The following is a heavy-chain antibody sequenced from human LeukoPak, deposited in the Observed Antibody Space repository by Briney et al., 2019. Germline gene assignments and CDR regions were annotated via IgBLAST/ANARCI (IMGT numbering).Heavy chain of an antibody. CDR1: GFTFSSYA. Sequence: GGSLRLSCAASGFTFSSYAMSWVRQAPGKGLEWVANIKQDGSEKYYVDSVKGRFTISRDNAKNSLYLQMNSLRAEDTAVYYCARDQVTIFGVVIVPHYGMDVWGQGTTVTVSS. V-gene: IGHV3-7*01. J-gene: IGHJ6*02. CDR2: IKQDGSEK. CDR3: ARDQVTIFGVVIVPHYGMDV. D-gene: IGHD3-3*01.